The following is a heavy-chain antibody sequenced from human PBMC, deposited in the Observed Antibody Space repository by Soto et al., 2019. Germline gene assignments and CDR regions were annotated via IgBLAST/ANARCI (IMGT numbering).Heavy chain of an antibody. CDR3: ARRHDIAVAGADEYFQH. CDR2: INPSGGST. D-gene: IGHD6-19*01. V-gene: IGHV1-46*03. CDR1: GYTFTSYY. J-gene: IGHJ1*01. Sequence: QVQLVQSGAEVKKPGASVKVSCKASGYTFTSYYMHWVRQAPGQGLEWMGIINPSGGSTSYAQKFQGRVTMTRDTSTSTVYMELSSLRSEDTAVYYCARRHDIAVAGADEYFQHWGQGTLVTVSS.